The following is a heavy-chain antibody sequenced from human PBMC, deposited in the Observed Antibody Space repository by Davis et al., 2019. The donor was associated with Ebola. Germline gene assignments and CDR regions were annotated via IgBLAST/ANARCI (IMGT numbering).Heavy chain of an antibody. CDR3: ARATSGSSTSFDY. D-gene: IGHD6-6*01. CDR2: IWYDGSNK. V-gene: IGHV3-33*01. CDR1: GFTFSSYG. J-gene: IGHJ4*02. Sequence: LSLTCAASGFTFSSYGMHWVRQAPGKGLEWVAVIWYDGSNKYYADSVKGRFTISRDNAKNSLYLQMNSLKDEDTAVYYCARATSGSSTSFDYWGQGTLVTVSS.